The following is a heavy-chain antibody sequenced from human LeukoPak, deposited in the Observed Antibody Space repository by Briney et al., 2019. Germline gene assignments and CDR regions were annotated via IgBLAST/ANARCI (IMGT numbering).Heavy chain of an antibody. Sequence: SVKVSCKASGGTFSSYAISWVRQAPGQGLEWMGRIIPILGIANYAQKFQGRVTITADKSTSTAYMELSSLRSEDTAVYYCAEAVAGNWFDPWGQGTLVTVSS. CDR3: AEAVAGNWFDP. V-gene: IGHV1-69*04. CDR1: GGTFSSYA. J-gene: IGHJ5*02. D-gene: IGHD6-19*01. CDR2: IIPILGIA.